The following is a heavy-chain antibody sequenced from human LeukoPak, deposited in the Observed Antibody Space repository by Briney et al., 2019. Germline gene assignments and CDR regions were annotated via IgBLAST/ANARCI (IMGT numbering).Heavy chain of an antibody. Sequence: PGGSLRLSCAAPGFTFSNYAMSWVRQAPGKGLEWVSIISGSGIPTYYADSVKGRFTISRDNSKNTMYLQMNSLRAEDTALYYCAKTVAAIYSGSYYFDYWGQGTLVTVSS. CDR1: GFTFSNYA. J-gene: IGHJ4*02. CDR2: ISGSGIPT. V-gene: IGHV3-23*01. D-gene: IGHD1-26*01. CDR3: AKTVAAIYSGSYYFDY.